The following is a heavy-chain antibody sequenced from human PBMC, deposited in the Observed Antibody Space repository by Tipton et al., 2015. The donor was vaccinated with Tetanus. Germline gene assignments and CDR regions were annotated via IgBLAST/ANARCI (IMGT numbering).Heavy chain of an antibody. CDR1: GSTFSDFS. V-gene: IGHV3-48*02. Sequence: SLRLSCAASGSTFSDFSMNWVRQAPGKGLQWISYISRTSGTIYYADSVKGRFTVSRDNAKNALYLQMNSLRDEDTAVYYCARDGYSSSWDFDYWGQGTLVTVSS. CDR3: ARDGYSSSWDFDY. D-gene: IGHD6-13*01. CDR2: ISRTSGTI. J-gene: IGHJ4*02.